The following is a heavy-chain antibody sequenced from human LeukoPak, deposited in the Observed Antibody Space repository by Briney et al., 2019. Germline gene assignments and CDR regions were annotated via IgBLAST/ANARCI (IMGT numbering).Heavy chain of an antibody. CDR1: GFTVSSNY. CDR2: IYSGGST. J-gene: IGHJ3*02. Sequence: GGSLRLSCAASGFTVSSNYMSWVRQAPGKGLEWVSVIYSGGSTYYADSVKGRFTISRDNSKNTLYLQMNSLRAEDTAVYYCARHIVGGAFDIWGQGTMVTVSS. D-gene: IGHD1-26*01. CDR3: ARHIVGGAFDI. V-gene: IGHV3-66*04.